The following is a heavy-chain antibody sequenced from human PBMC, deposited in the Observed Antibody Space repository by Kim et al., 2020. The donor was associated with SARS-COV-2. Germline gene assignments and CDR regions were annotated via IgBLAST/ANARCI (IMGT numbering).Heavy chain of an antibody. CDR1: GFTFSSYA. Sequence: GGSLRLSCAASGFTFSSYAMHWVRQAPGKGLEWVAVIWYDGSNKYYADSVKGRFTISRDNSKNTLYLQMNSLRAEDTAVYYCAKDLIMGQQPYYFDYWGQGTLVTVSS. V-gene: IGHV3-33*06. CDR3: AKDLIMGQQPYYFDY. D-gene: IGHD6-13*01. CDR2: IWYDGSNK. J-gene: IGHJ4*02.